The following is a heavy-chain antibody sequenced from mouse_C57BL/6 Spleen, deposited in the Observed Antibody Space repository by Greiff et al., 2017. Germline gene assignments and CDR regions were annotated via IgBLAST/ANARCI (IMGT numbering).Heavy chain of an antibody. Sequence: QLHHPGPRLLFPGASVRLSSKPSGSTFPASWMPWVKRRPGQGLGWIGEIDPSDSYTNYNHKFKGKSTLTVDKSSSTAYMQLSSLTSEDSAVYYCAIWSVFAYWGQGTLVTVSA. V-gene: IGHV1-69*01. D-gene: IGHD1-1*02. CDR2: IDPSDSYT. J-gene: IGHJ3*01. CDR3: AIWSVFAY. CDR1: GSTFPASW.